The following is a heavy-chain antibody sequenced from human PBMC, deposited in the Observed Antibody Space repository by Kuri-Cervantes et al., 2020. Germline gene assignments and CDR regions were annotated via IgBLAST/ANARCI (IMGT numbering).Heavy chain of an antibody. CDR3: ARDWGIAVAGTKGGAFDI. V-gene: IGHV1-69*13. J-gene: IGHJ3*02. D-gene: IGHD6-19*01. CDR2: IIPIFGTA. Sequence: SVKVSCKASGGSFSSYAISWVRQAPGQGLEWMGGIIPIFGTANYAQKFQGRVTITADESTSTAYMELSSLRSGDTAVYYCARDWGIAVAGTKGGAFDIWGQGTMVTVSS. CDR1: GGSFSSYA.